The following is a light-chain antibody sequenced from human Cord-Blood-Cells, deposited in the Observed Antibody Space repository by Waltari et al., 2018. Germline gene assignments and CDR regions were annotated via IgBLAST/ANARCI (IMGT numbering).Light chain of an antibody. CDR1: QSVLYSSNNKNY. Sequence: DIVMTQSPDSLPVSLGERATINCKSSQSVLYSSNNKNYLAWYQQKPGQPPKLLIYWASTRESGVPDRFSGSGSGTDGTLTISSLQAEDVAVYYCQQYYSTPWTFGQGTKVEIK. V-gene: IGKV4-1*01. J-gene: IGKJ1*01. CDR3: QQYYSTPWT. CDR2: WAS.